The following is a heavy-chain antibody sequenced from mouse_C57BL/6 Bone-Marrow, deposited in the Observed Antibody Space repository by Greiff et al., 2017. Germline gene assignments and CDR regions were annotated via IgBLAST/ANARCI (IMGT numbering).Heavy chain of an antibody. CDR2: IHPSDSDT. J-gene: IGHJ4*01. Sequence: QVQLQQPGAELVKPGASVKVSCKASGYTFTSYWMHWVKQRPGQGLEWIGRIHPSDSDTNYNQKFKGKATLTVDKSSSTAYMQLSSLTSEDSAVYYCAICHLGLRRDGYAMDYWGQGTSVTVSS. D-gene: IGHD2-4*01. CDR3: AICHLGLRRDGYAMDY. CDR1: GYTFTSYW. V-gene: IGHV1-74*01.